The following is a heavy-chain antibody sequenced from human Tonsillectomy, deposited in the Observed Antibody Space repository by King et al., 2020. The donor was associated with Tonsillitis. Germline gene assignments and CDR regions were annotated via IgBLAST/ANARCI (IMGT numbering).Heavy chain of an antibody. CDR3: ARVPGMIRGVNFDY. CDR1: GFTFNTYD. D-gene: IGHD3-10*01. V-gene: IGHV3-21*01. J-gene: IGHJ4*02. CDR2: ISRDSVYI. Sequence: QLVQSGGGLVKPGGSLRLSCAASGFTFNTYDMNWVRQAPGKGLEWVSSISRDSVYIYYAASVKVRFTISRDNAKNSLYLQMNSLRAEDTAVYYCARVPGMIRGVNFDYWGQGTLVTVSS.